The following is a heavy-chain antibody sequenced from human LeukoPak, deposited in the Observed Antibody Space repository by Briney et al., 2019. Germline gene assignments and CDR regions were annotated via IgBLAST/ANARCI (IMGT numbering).Heavy chain of an antibody. D-gene: IGHD5-12*01. CDR3: ATRGYSGYDPSPIDY. CDR1: GGSFSGYY. Sequence: SETLSLTCAVYGGSFSGYYWSWIRQPPGKGLEWIGEINHSGSTNYNPSLKSRVTISVDTSKNQFSLKLSSVTAADTAVYYCATRGYSGYDPSPIDYWGQGTLVTVSS. J-gene: IGHJ4*02. V-gene: IGHV4-34*01. CDR2: INHSGST.